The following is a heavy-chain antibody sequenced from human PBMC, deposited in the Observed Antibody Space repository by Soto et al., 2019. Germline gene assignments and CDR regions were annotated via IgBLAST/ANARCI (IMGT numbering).Heavy chain of an antibody. Sequence: ASVKVSCKASGYTFTTYDINWVRQATGQGLEWMGWVNPNNGNTDYAQKFQGRVTMTRNTSINTAYMELSSLRPEDTAVYYCAITYYYDSSGLDAFDIWGQGTMVTVSS. CDR1: GYTFTTYD. D-gene: IGHD3-22*01. CDR3: AITYYYDSSGLDAFDI. V-gene: IGHV1-8*01. J-gene: IGHJ3*02. CDR2: VNPNNGNT.